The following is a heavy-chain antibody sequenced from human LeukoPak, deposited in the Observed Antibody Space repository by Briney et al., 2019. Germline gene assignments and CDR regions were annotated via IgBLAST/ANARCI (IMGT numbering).Heavy chain of an antibody. CDR2: IYYSGII. J-gene: IGHJ6*03. V-gene: IGHV4-61*05. D-gene: IGHD3-10*01. Sequence: SETLSLTCTVSGRSINISSDYWAWIRQPPGKGRDWNGHIYYSGIINYNPSLKSPVTISLDTSKNQFSLKMISVTAAETAVYYCARVAKHFRGGLYFYYMDVWGKGTTVTISS. CDR1: GRSINISSDY. CDR3: ARVAKHFRGGLYFYYMDV.